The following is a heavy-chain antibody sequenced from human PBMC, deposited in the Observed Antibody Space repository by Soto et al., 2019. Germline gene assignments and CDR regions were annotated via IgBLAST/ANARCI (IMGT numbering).Heavy chain of an antibody. CDR1: GFTFSSYS. V-gene: IGHV3-21*01. D-gene: IGHD5-12*01. CDR2: ISSSSSYI. J-gene: IGHJ5*02. CDR3: ARETGWLRFGNWFDP. Sequence: GGSLRLSCAASGFTFSSYSMNWVRQAPGKGLEWVSSISSSSSYIYYADSVKGRFTISRDNAKNSLYLQMNSLRAEDTAVYYCARETGWLRFGNWFDPWGQGTLVTVSS.